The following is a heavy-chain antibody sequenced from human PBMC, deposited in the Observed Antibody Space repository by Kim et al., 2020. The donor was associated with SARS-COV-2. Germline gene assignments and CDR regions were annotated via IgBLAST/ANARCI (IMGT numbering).Heavy chain of an antibody. Sequence: SETLSLTCTVSGGSISSGTNYWAWIRQFPGKGLEWIGHIDFSGTTFYNSTLKSRLTISVDISKNQFSLDLFSVTAADTAMYYCARVSLSDRGGSYYAMDV. CDR1: GGSISSGTNY. J-gene: IGHJ6*01. CDR3: ARVSLSDRGGSYYAMDV. CDR2: IDFSGTT. D-gene: IGHD2-21*02. V-gene: IGHV4-31*03.